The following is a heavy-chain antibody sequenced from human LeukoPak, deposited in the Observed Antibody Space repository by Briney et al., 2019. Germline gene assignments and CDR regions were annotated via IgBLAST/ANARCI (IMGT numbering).Heavy chain of an antibody. CDR2: ISSSGSTI. D-gene: IGHD5-12*01. J-gene: IGHJ4*02. Sequence: GGSLRLSCAASGFTFSSYEMNWVRQAPGKGLEWVSYISSSGSTIYYADSVRVRFTISRDNAKNSLYLQMNSLRAEDTAVYYCAREVSGYDFGYWGQGTLVTVSS. V-gene: IGHV3-48*03. CDR3: AREVSGYDFGY. CDR1: GFTFSSYE.